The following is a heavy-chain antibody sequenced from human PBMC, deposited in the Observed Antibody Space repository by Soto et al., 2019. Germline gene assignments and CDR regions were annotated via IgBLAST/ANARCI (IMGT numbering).Heavy chain of an antibody. V-gene: IGHV2-70*11. D-gene: IGHD3-16*01. CDR1: GFSLTTSGMC. CDR2: IDWDGDK. Sequence: SGPTLVNPTQTLTLTCTVSGFSLTTSGMCVNWIRQPPGKALEWLARIDWDGDKYYSTSLRTRLTISKDTSKNQVVLTMTNMDPVDTATYYCARGLGYFDYWGQGALVTVSS. J-gene: IGHJ4*02. CDR3: ARGLGYFDY.